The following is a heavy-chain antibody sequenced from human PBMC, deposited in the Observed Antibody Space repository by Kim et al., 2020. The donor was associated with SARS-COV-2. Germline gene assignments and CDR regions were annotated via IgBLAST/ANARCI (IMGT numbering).Heavy chain of an antibody. J-gene: IGHJ5*02. D-gene: IGHD6-13*01. CDR3: ARDSSSWYNENWFDP. Sequence: AISVKGRVTISRDNSKNTLYLKMNRLRAEDTAVYYCARDSSSWYNENWFDPWGQGTLVTVSS. V-gene: IGHV3-30*07.